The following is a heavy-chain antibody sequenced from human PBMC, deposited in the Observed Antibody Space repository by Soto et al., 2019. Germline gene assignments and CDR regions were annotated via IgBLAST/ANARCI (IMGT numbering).Heavy chain of an antibody. CDR2: ISYDGSNK. D-gene: IGHD2-15*01. CDR3: AKETYSGPLDY. Sequence: QVQLVESGGGVVQPGRSLRLSCAASGFTFSSYGMHWVRQAPGKGLEWVAVISYDGSNKYYADSMKGRFTISRDNSKNTLYLHMNSLRAEDTAVYYCAKETYSGPLDYWGQGTLVTVSS. J-gene: IGHJ4*02. CDR1: GFTFSSYG. V-gene: IGHV3-30*18.